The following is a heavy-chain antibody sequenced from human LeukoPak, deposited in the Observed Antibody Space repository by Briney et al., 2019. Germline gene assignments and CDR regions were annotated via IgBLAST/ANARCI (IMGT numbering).Heavy chain of an antibody. V-gene: IGHV4-39*01. D-gene: IGHD3-3*01. CDR1: GGSISSYY. Sequence: SETLSLTCTVSGGSISSYYWGWIRQPPGKGLEWIGSIYYSGSTYYNPSLKSRVTISVDTSKNQFSLKLSSVTAADTAVYYCARHGSYYDFWSGQNWFDPWGQGTLVTVSS. CDR2: IYYSGST. J-gene: IGHJ5*02. CDR3: ARHGSYYDFWSGQNWFDP.